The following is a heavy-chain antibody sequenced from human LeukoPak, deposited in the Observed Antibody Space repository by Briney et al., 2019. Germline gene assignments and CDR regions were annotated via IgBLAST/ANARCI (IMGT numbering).Heavy chain of an antibody. CDR1: GFTFSSHW. J-gene: IGHJ4*02. Sequence: GGSLRLSCAASGFTFSSHWMHWVPQAPGKGLVWVSRISSDGSSTSFADSVKGRFTISRDNAKNSLYLQMKSLRAEDTTVYYCARDMGYSGSWPGYFDYWGQGVLVTVSS. V-gene: IGHV3-74*01. CDR3: ARDMGYSGSWPGYFDY. D-gene: IGHD1-26*01. CDR2: ISSDGSST.